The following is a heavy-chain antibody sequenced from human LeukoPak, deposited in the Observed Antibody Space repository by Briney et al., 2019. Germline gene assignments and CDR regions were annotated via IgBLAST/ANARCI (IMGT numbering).Heavy chain of an antibody. Sequence: VASVKVSCKASGGTFSSYAISWVRQAPGQGLEWMGGIIPIFGTANYAQKFQGRVTITTDESTSTAYMELSSLRSEDTAVYYCAREDTAMVNGRDYYYYMDVWGKGTTVTVSS. CDR3: AREDTAMVNGRDYYYYMDV. V-gene: IGHV1-69*05. J-gene: IGHJ6*03. D-gene: IGHD5-18*01. CDR2: IIPIFGTA. CDR1: GGTFSSYA.